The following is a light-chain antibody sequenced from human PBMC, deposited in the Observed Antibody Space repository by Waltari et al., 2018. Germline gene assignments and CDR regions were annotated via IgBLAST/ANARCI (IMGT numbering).Light chain of an antibody. J-gene: IGKJ5*01. Sequence: DVGLTQSPLSLPVSLGSPASISCSSSQSLVYTDGISYLNWFHQRPGQAPRRLIYKVSNRDSGVPDRFSGSGSGTDFTLMISSVEADDVGVYFCMQATHWPVTFGQGTRLEIK. CDR3: MQATHWPVT. CDR1: QSLVYTDGISY. CDR2: KVS. V-gene: IGKV2-30*01.